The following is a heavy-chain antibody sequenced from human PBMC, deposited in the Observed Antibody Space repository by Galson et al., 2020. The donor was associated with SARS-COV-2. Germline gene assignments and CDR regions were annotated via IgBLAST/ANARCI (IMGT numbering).Heavy chain of an antibody. J-gene: IGHJ6*02. CDR2: ISAYNGNT. CDR3: ARRTYYDFWSGYYDPMRDYYYYYGMDV. V-gene: IGHV1-18*01. CDR1: GYTFTSYG. D-gene: IGHD3-3*01. Sequence: ASVKVSCKASGYTFTSYGISWVRQAPGQGLEWMGWISAYNGNTNYAQKLQGRVTMTTDTSTSTAYMELRSLRSDDTAVYYCARRTYYDFWSGYYDPMRDYYYYYGMDVWGQGTTVTVSS.